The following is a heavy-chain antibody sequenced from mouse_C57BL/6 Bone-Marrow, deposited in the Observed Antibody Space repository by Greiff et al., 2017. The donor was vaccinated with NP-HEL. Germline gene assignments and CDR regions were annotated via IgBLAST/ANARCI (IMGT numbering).Heavy chain of an antibody. V-gene: IGHV2-9-1*01. CDR2: IWTGGGT. Sequence: VMLVESGPGLVAPSQSLSITCTVSGFSLTSYAISWVRQPPGKGLEWLGVIWTGGGTNYNSALKSRLSISKDNSKSQVFLKMNSLQTDDTARYYCARWSTTVVDWYFDVWGTGTTVTVSS. D-gene: IGHD1-1*01. J-gene: IGHJ1*03. CDR3: ARWSTTVVDWYFDV. CDR1: GFSLTSYA.